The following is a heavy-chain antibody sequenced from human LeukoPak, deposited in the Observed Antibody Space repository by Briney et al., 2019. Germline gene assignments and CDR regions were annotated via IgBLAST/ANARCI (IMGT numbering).Heavy chain of an antibody. CDR2: INHSGST. CDR3: AGTPVVTQEGFDY. Sequence: KPSETLSLTCAVYGGSFSGYYWSWIRQPPGKGLEWIGEINHSGSTNYNPPLKSRVTISVDTSKNQFSLKLSSVTAADTAVYYCAGTPVVTQEGFDYWGQGTLVTVSS. V-gene: IGHV4-34*01. CDR1: GGSFSGYY. J-gene: IGHJ4*02. D-gene: IGHD4-23*01.